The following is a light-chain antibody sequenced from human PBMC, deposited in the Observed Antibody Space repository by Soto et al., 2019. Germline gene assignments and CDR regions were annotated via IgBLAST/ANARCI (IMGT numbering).Light chain of an antibody. Sequence: DIQMTQSPSSLSASVRVRVTITCPASQDIRNYLNWYHQKQGIAPKVLIYDASNLETGVPLRVSGIGSVTDFTFTISWVQAEDIATYYCQEYDNLPHTFGGGTNVDI. V-gene: IGKV1-33*01. CDR1: QDIRNY. CDR3: QEYDNLPHT. J-gene: IGKJ4*01. CDR2: DAS.